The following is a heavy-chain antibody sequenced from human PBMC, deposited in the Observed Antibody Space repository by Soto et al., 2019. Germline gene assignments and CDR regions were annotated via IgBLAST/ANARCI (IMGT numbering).Heavy chain of an antibody. CDR1: GYSISLGYY. CDR3: AKNLPRTGRFDY. J-gene: IGHJ4*02. CDR2: IYHSGNT. V-gene: IGHV4-38-2*01. Sequence: SETLSLTCAVSGYSISLGYYWGWIRQPPGKGLEWIGSIYHSGNTYYNPSLKSRVTISVDGSKNQFSLQMTSVTAADTAVYYCAKNLPRTGRFDYWGQGALVTVSS.